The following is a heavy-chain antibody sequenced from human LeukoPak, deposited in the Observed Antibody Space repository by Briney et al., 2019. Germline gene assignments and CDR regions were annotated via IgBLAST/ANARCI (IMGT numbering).Heavy chain of an antibody. J-gene: IGHJ3*02. CDR1: GITFSSYA. CDR2: ISNSGGST. V-gene: IGHV3-23*01. CDR3: ARRNYASAFDI. Sequence: PGGSLRLSCAASGITFSSYAMTWVRQAPGKGLEWVSFISNSGGSTYYADSVKGRFTISRDNSKNTLYLQMNSLRAEDTAVYYCARRNYASAFDIWGQGTMVTVSS. D-gene: IGHD1-7*01.